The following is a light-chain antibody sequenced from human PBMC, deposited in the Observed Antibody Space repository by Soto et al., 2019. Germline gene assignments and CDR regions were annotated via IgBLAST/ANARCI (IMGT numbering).Light chain of an antibody. CDR1: QGIRND. CDR3: LQDYNYPWT. CDR2: AAS. Sequence: AIQMTQSPSSLSASVGDRVTITCRASQGIRNDLGWYQQKPGKAPKLLIFAASSLQSGVPSRFSGSGSGTDFTLTITSLQPEDFATYYCLQDYNYPWTFGQGTKVEIK. V-gene: IGKV1-6*01. J-gene: IGKJ1*01.